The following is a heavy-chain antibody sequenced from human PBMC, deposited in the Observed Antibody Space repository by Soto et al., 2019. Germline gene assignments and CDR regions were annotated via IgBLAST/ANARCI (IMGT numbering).Heavy chain of an antibody. D-gene: IGHD2-15*01. CDR3: ARGMGYCSGGSCADDY. J-gene: IGHJ4*02. V-gene: IGHV3-74*01. CDR1: GFTFSSYW. CDR2: INSDGSST. Sequence: SLRLSCAASGFTFSSYWMHWVRQSPGKGLVWVSRINSDGSSTSYADSVKGRFTISRDNAKNTLYLQMNSLRAEDTAVYYCARGMGYCSGGSCADDYWGQGTLVTVSS.